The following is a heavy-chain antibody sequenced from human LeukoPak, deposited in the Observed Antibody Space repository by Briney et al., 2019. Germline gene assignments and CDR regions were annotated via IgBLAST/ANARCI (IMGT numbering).Heavy chain of an antibody. J-gene: IGHJ4*02. V-gene: IGHV3-30*03. Sequence: GGSLRLSCAASGFTFSTYGMHWVCQAPVKELEWVAVISNDGTIKYYADSVKGRFTVSRDNSKNTVYLQMNSLRAEDTAVYYCARDWSGYSFDYWGQGALVAVSS. CDR2: ISNDGTIK. D-gene: IGHD5-12*01. CDR3: ARDWSGYSFDY. CDR1: GFTFSTYG.